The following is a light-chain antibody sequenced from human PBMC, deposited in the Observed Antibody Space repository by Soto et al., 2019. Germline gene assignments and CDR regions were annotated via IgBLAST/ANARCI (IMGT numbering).Light chain of an antibody. Sequence: QSVLTQPPSVSGAPGQRVTISCTGSSSNIGSGYDVHWYQQLPGTAPKLLIYDDFNRPSGVPDRFSGSKSGTSASLAITRLQAEDETDYYCQSYDSSLSGFVFGTGTKLTVL. CDR2: DDF. CDR3: QSYDSSLSGFV. V-gene: IGLV1-40*01. CDR1: SSNIGSGYD. J-gene: IGLJ1*01.